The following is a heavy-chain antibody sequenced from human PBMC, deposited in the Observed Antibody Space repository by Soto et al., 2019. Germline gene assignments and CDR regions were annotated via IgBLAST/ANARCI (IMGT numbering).Heavy chain of an antibody. V-gene: IGHV1-18*01. CDR3: ARGRTASSIGPLMV. CDR1: GYNFSNYG. J-gene: IGHJ1*01. D-gene: IGHD2-21*02. CDR2: VSPKTGNT. Sequence: QTQLVQSGAEVKKPGASVKVSRKASGYNFSNYGVSWVRQAPGQGLEWMGWVSPKTGNTDYARKVQGRVTMTTDTSTSTAYMELRGLRFDDTAVYYCARGRTASSIGPLMVWGQGTLVSVSS.